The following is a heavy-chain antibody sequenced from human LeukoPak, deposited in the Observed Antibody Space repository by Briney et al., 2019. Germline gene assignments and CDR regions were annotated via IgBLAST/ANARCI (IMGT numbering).Heavy chain of an antibody. J-gene: IGHJ4*02. CDR1: GYTFTGYY. D-gene: IGHD3-16*02. CDR3: ARDLLMITFGGVIENDY. CDR2: INPNSGGT. Sequence: GASVKVSCKASGYTFTGYYMHWVRQAPGQGLEWMGWINPNSGGTNYAQKFQGRVTMTRDTSISTAYMELSRLRSDDTAVYYCARDLLMITFGGVIENDYWGQGTLVTVSS. V-gene: IGHV1-2*02.